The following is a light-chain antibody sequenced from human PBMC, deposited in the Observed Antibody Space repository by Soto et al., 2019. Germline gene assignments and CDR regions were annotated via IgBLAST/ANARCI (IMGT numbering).Light chain of an antibody. CDR1: QGISNY. J-gene: IGKJ3*01. Sequence: DIQMTQSPSSLSASVGDRVTITCRASQGISNYLAWSQQKPGKVPKLLIYAASTLQSGVPSRFSGSGSGTDFTFTISSLQPEDVATYYCQKYNSAPPFTFGPGTKEDIK. V-gene: IGKV1-27*01. CDR3: QKYNSAPPFT. CDR2: AAS.